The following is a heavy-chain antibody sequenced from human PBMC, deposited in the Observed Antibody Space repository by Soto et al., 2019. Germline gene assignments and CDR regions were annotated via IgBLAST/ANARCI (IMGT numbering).Heavy chain of an antibody. Sequence: QVQLVQSGAEVKKPGASVKVSCKASGYTFTSYDINWVRQATGQGLERMGWMKPNSGNTGYAQRFQGRVTMTRNTSISTAYMELSSQISEDTAVYYCASVINYYASGDDALDIWGQGTMVTVSS. D-gene: IGHD3-10*01. CDR2: MKPNSGNT. J-gene: IGHJ3*02. V-gene: IGHV1-8*01. CDR1: GYTFTSYD. CDR3: ASVINYYASGDDALDI.